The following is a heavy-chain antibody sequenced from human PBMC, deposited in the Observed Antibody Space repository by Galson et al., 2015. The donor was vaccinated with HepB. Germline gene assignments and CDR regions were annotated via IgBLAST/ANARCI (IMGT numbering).Heavy chain of an antibody. J-gene: IGHJ4*02. CDR3: VGYCSGGSCYSGFDY. Sequence: SLRLSCAASGFTFSSYGMHWVRQAPGKGLEWVAVISYDGSSKYYADSVKGRFTISRDNSKNTLYLQMNSLRAEDTAVYYCVGYCSGGSCYSGFDYWGQGTLVTVSS. CDR1: GFTFSSYG. V-gene: IGHV3-30*03. CDR2: ISYDGSSK. D-gene: IGHD2-15*01.